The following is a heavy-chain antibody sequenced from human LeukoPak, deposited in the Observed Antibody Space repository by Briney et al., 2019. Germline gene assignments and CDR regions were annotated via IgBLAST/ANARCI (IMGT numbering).Heavy chain of an antibody. CDR2: INPSGGST. V-gene: IGHV1-46*01. Sequence: ASVKVSCKASGYTFTSYYMHWVRQAPGQGLEWMGIINPSGGSTSYAQKFQGRVTMTRDTSASTVYMELSSLRSDDTAVYYCARSAPTDLDYWGQGTLVTVSS. D-gene: IGHD1-1*01. J-gene: IGHJ4*02. CDR3: ARSAPTDLDY. CDR1: GYTFTSYY.